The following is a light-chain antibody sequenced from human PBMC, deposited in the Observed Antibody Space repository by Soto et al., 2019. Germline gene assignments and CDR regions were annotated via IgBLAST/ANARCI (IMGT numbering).Light chain of an antibody. CDR1: QGIGSD. CDR2: DAA. CDR3: LQFNSRPQIT. Sequence: AIQLTQSPSSLSASVGDRVTITCRASQGIGSDLAWYQHKPGKGPKLLIYDAASLESGVPSRFSGTGSGTDFTLTISSLQPEDFSTYYCLQFNSRPQITFGQGTRLEI. V-gene: IGKV1-13*02. J-gene: IGKJ5*01.